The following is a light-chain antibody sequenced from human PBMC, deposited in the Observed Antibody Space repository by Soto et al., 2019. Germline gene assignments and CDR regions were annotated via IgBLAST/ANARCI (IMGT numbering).Light chain of an antibody. CDR2: GAS. V-gene: IGKV3D-15*01. CDR3: QQYNNWPPTT. J-gene: IGKJ1*01. Sequence: DIVMTQSPDSLAVSLGERATLSCRSIQNFGSTSLAWYQQKRGQAPRFLIYGASNRATGIPARFSGSGSGTEFTLTISGLQSEDFAVYYCQQYNNWPPTTFGQGTKVDIK. CDR1: QNFGST.